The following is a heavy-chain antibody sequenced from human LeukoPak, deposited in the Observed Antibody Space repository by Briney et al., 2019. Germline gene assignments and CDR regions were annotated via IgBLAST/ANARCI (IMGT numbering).Heavy chain of an antibody. J-gene: IGHJ4*02. CDR1: GFTFSSYS. Sequence: GGSLRLSCAASGFTFSSYSMNWVRQAPGKGLECVSYISSSSSYTYYADSVKGRFTISRDKAKNSLYLQMNSLRVEDTAVYYCARAHSSGWAYFDYWGQGTLVTVSS. V-gene: IGHV3-21*01. D-gene: IGHD6-19*01. CDR2: ISSSSSYT. CDR3: ARAHSSGWAYFDY.